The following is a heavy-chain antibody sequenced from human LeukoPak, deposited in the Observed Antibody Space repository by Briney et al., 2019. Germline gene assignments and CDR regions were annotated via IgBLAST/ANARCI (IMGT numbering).Heavy chain of an antibody. CDR3: VKSGTFFLYYFDS. V-gene: IGHV3-23*01. J-gene: IGHJ4*02. CDR2: ISVSSDTT. D-gene: IGHD1-26*01. CDR1: GFTLSNYA. Sequence: GGSLTLSCTPSGFTLSNYAVSWVRPAPGEGLEWISGISVSSDTTYYADAVKGRFTISRDNSKNTLFLQMSSLRVEDTAVYYCVKSGTFFLYYFDSWGQGTQLTVSS.